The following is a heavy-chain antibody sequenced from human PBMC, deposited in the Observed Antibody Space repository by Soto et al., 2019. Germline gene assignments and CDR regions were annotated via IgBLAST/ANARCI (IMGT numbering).Heavy chain of an antibody. D-gene: IGHD3-10*01. CDR1: GYTFTGYY. CDR2: INPNSGGT. J-gene: IGHJ5*02. V-gene: IGHV1-2*02. CDR3: ARVIRRGQGSRGGWFDP. Sequence: ASVKVSCKASGYTFTGYYMHWVRQAPGQGLERMGWINPNSGGTNYAQKFQGRVTMTRDTSISTAYMELSRLRSDDTAEYYCARVIRRGQGSRGGWFDPWGQGTLVTVSS.